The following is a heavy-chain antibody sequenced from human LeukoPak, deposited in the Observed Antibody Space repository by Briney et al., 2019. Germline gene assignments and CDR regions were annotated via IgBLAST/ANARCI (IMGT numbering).Heavy chain of an antibody. J-gene: IGHJ3*02. V-gene: IGHV1-8*01. Sequence: ASVKVSCKASGYTFTSHDINWVRQATGQGLEWMGWMNPNSGNTGYAQKFQGRVTMTRNTSISTAYMELSSLRSEDTAVYYCASERIAVAGTKAFDIWGQGTMVTVSS. CDR2: MNPNSGNT. CDR3: ASERIAVAGTKAFDI. CDR1: GYTFTSHD. D-gene: IGHD6-19*01.